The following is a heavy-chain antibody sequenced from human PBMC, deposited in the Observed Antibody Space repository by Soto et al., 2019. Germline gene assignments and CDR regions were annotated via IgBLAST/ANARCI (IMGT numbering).Heavy chain of an antibody. CDR3: ARDFVVVAAAGRGSYYYYDMDV. CDR1: GFTVSSNY. V-gene: IGHV3-53*01. J-gene: IGHJ6*02. D-gene: IGHD6-13*01. CDR2: IYSGGST. Sequence: EVQLVESGGGLIQPGGSLRLSCAASGFTVSSNYMSWVRQAPEKGLEWVSVIYSGGSTYYADSVKGRFTISRDNSKNTLYLQMNSLRAEDTAVYYCARDFVVVAAAGRGSYYYYDMDVWGQGTTVTVSS.